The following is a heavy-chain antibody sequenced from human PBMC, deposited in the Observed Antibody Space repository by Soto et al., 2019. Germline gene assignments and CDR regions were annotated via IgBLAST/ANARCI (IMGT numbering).Heavy chain of an antibody. V-gene: IGHV4-59*01. D-gene: IGHD1-20*01. Sequence: SETLSLTCTVSGGSISSYYWSWIRQPPGRGLEWIGYIYYSGSTNYNPSLKSRVTISVDASKNQFSLKLSSVTAADTAVYYCARHRYNWNDVGGMDVWGQGTTVTVSS. CDR3: ARHRYNWNDVGGMDV. J-gene: IGHJ6*02. CDR2: IYYSGST. CDR1: GGSISSYY.